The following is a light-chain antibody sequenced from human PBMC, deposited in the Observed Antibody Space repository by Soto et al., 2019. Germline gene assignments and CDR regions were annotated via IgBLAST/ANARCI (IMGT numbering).Light chain of an antibody. V-gene: IGLV6-57*01. CDR3: QSYDSSTHVV. CDR1: SGSMATNY. CDR2: EDN. J-gene: IGLJ2*01. Sequence: NFMLTQPHSVSESPGKTVTISCTRSSGSMATNYVQWYQQRPGSSPTTVIYEDNQRPSGVPDRFSGSIDSSSNSASLTSSGLKTEDEADYFCQSYDSSTHVVVGGGTKLTVL.